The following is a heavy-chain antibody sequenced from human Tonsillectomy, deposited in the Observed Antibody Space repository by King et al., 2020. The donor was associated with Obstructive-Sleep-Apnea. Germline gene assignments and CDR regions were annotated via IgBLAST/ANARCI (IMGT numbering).Heavy chain of an antibody. CDR1: GFTFSSYA. D-gene: IGHD3-10*01. CDR3: AREGHYGSGSYYKRPHYFDY. V-gene: IGHV3-30-3*01. J-gene: IGHJ4*02. Sequence: HVQLVESGGGVVQPGRSLRLSCAASGFTFSSYAMHWVRQAPGKGLEWVAVISYDGSNEYYADSVKGRFTISRDNSKNTLYLQMNSLRAEDTAVYCCAREGHYGSGSYYKRPHYFDYWGQGTLVTVSS. CDR2: ISYDGSNE.